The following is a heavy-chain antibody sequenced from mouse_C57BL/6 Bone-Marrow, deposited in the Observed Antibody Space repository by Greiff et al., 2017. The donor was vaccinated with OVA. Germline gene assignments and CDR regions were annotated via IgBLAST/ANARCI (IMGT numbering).Heavy chain of an antibody. J-gene: IGHJ2*01. CDR3: ARGVTTVPDY. Sequence: QVQLQQPGAELVRPGSSVKLSCTASGYTFTSYWMAWVQQRPGQGLEWIGNIYPSDSETHYTQKFKDKVTLTVDKSSSTAYMQISSLTAENSAVYYVARGVTTVPDYWGQGTTLTVSS. V-gene: IGHV1-61*01. CDR2: IYPSDSET. D-gene: IGHD1-1*01. CDR1: GYTFTSYW.